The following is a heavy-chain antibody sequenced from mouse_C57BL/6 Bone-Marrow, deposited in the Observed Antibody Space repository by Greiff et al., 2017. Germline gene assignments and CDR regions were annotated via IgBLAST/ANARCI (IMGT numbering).Heavy chain of an antibody. V-gene: IGHV1-15*01. J-gene: IGHJ3*01. CDR2: IDPETGGT. CDR3: TWPTTVQFAY. Sequence: VQLQQSGAELVRPGASVTLSCKASGYTFTDYEMHWVKQTPVHGLEWIGAIDPETGGTAYNQKFKGKAILTADKSSSTAYMELRSLTSEDSAVNYCTWPTTVQFAYWGQGTLVTVSA. CDR1: GYTFTDYE. D-gene: IGHD1-1*01.